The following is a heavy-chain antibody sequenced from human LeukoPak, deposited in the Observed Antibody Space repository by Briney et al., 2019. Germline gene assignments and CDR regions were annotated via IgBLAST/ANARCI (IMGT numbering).Heavy chain of an antibody. Sequence: PSETLSLTCTVSGGSISSYYWSWIRQPPGKGLEWIGYIYYSGSTNYNPSLKSRVTISVDKSKNQFSLKLSSVTAADTAVYYCAGYYGDYGGWFDPWGQGTLVTVSS. V-gene: IGHV4-59*12. D-gene: IGHD4-17*01. CDR3: AGYYGDYGGWFDP. CDR1: GGSISSYY. J-gene: IGHJ5*02. CDR2: IYYSGST.